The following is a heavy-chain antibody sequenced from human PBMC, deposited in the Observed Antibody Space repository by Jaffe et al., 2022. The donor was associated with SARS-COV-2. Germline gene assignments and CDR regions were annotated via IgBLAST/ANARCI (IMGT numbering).Heavy chain of an antibody. CDR2: IYYSGST. Sequence: QVQLQESGPGLVKPSETLSLTCTVSGGSISSYYWSWIRQPPGKGLEWIGYIYYSGSTNYNPSLKSRVTISVDTSKNQFSLKLSSVTAADTAVYYCARGPSGSYFGDYYYYGMDVWGQGTTVTVSS. D-gene: IGHD1-26*01. CDR3: ARGPSGSYFGDYYYYGMDV. V-gene: IGHV4-59*08. J-gene: IGHJ6*02. CDR1: GGSISSYY.